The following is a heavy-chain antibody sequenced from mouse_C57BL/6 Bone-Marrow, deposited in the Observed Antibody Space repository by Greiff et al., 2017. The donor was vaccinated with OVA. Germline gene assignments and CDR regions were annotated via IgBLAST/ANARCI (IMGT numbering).Heavy chain of an antibody. V-gene: IGHV2-5*01. J-gene: IGHJ4*01. CDR1: GFSLTSYG. CDR3: AKKGGYYDYDDYAMDY. D-gene: IGHD2-4*01. CDR2: IWRGGST. Sequence: VQLQQSGPGLVQPSQSLSITCTVSGFSLTSYGVHWVRQSPGKGLEWLGVIWRGGSTDYNAAFMSRLSITKDNSKSQVFFKMNSLQADDTAIYYCAKKGGYYDYDDYAMDYWGQGTSVTVSS.